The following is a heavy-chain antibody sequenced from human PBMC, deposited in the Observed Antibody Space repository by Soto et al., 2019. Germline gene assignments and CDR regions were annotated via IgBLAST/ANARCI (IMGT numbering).Heavy chain of an antibody. CDR2: ISSSSSTI. CDR1: GFTFSSYS. CDR3: AGDRWYAFDI. J-gene: IGHJ3*02. V-gene: IGHV3-48*01. Sequence: AGGSLRLSCAASGFTFSSYSMNWVRQAPGKGLEWVSYISSSSSTIYYADSVKGRFTISRDNAKNSLYLQMNSLRAEDTAVYYCAGDRWYAFDIWGQGTVVTVSS. D-gene: IGHD6-13*01.